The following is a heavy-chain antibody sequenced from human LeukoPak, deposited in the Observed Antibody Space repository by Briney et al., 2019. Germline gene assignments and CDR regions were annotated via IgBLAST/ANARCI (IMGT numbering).Heavy chain of an antibody. CDR3: ATDSRSCRY. V-gene: IGHV3-48*04. CDR2: ISSSSSTI. Sequence: GGSLRLSCAVSGFTFSSYSMNWVRQAPGKGLEWVSYISSSSSTIYYADSVKGRFTISRDNAKNSLFLQMNSLRAEDTAMYYCATDSRSCRYWGQGTLVTVSS. CDR1: GFTFSSYS. J-gene: IGHJ4*02.